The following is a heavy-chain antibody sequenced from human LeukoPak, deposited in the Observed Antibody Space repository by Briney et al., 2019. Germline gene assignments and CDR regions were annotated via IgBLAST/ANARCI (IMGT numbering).Heavy chain of an antibody. J-gene: IGHJ6*02. CDR1: GFMFSSYG. CDR2: IWVNGINK. D-gene: IGHD2-2*01. Sequence: GGSLRLSCAASGFMFSSYGMHWVRQAPGKGLEWVAVIWVNGINKYYADSVRGRFTISRDNSKNTLYLEMNSLRAEDTAVYYCARDGGYCSSTSCYGRYGMDVWGQGTTVTVSS. V-gene: IGHV3-33*01. CDR3: ARDGGYCSSTSCYGRYGMDV.